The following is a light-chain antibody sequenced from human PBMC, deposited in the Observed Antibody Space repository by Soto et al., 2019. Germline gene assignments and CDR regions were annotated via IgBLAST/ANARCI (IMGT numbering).Light chain of an antibody. Sequence: QSVLTQPSSVSGAPGQRVTISCTGTSSNIGAGYDVHWYQQLPGTAPKLLIYANNNRPSGVPDRFSGSKSGTSASLAITGLQAEDEADYYCQSYDSSLSGSLFGGGT. CDR2: ANN. J-gene: IGLJ3*02. V-gene: IGLV1-40*01. CDR3: QSYDSSLSGSL. CDR1: SSNIGAGYD.